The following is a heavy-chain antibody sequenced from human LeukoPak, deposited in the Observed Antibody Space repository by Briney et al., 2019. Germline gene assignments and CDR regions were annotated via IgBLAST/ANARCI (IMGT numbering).Heavy chain of an antibody. CDR3: ARHSGSGSLSGPFDP. CDR2: IYYTGST. V-gene: IGHV4-39*01. CDR1: GGSVTSGRFY. D-gene: IGHD3-10*01. J-gene: IGHJ5*02. Sequence: SETLSLTRIVSGGSVTSGRFYCGWLRQPPGKGPEWIPTIYYTGSTYYNPSLKSPVTLPINPSKNQFSLRLTSVAATDRAVYHCARHSGSGSLSGPFDPGGRGTLVTVSS.